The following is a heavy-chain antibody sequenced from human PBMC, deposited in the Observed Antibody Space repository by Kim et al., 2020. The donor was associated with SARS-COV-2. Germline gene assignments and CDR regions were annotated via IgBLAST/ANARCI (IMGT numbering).Heavy chain of an antibody. V-gene: IGHV5-51*01. CDR1: GYSFTSYW. Sequence: GESLKISCKGSGYSFTSYWIGWVRQMPGKGLEWMGIIYPGDSDTRYSPSFQGQVTISADKSISTAYLQWSSLKASDTAMYYFARHLSLVHDAFDILGQGRMVTVSS. CDR2: IYPGDSDT. CDR3: ARHLSLVHDAFDI. J-gene: IGHJ3*02. D-gene: IGHD6-6*01.